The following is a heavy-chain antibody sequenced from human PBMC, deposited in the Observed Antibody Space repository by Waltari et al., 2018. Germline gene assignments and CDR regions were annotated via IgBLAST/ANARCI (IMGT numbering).Heavy chain of an antibody. J-gene: IGHJ6*04. CDR3: ARDVGYCSGGSCPAMDV. CDR1: GFTFRSYS. D-gene: IGHD2-15*01. V-gene: IGHV3-48*04. Sequence: EVQLVESGGGLAQPGGSLRLSCAASGFTFRSYSMNWVRQAPGMGLVWLSYISGSSFTIYYADSVKGRFTISRDNAENSVYLQMNSLRAEDTAVYYCARDVGYCSGGSCPAMDVWGKGTTVTISS. CDR2: ISGSSFTI.